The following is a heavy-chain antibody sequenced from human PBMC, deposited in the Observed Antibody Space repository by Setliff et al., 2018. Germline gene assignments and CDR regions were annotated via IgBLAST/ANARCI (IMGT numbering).Heavy chain of an antibody. J-gene: IGHJ4*02. CDR2: ISYDGSNK. V-gene: IGHV3-30*04. CDR1: GFTFSSYA. CDR3: ARASGTFYYDSSQNFDY. D-gene: IGHD3-22*01. Sequence: GESLKISCAASGFTFSSYAMHWVRQAPGKGLEWVAVISYDGSNKYYADSVKGRFTISRDNSKNTLYLQMNSLRAEDTAVYCCARASGTFYYDSSQNFDYWGQGTLVTVSS.